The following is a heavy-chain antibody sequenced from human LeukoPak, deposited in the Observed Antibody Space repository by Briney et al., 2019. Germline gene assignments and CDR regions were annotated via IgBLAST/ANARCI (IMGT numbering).Heavy chain of an antibody. Sequence: ASVKVSCKASGFRFPNYGVTWVRQAPGQGLEWMAWISAYDGHTKYKQKFQDRVSMTTDTSTTTAYMELRSLTSDDTAVYYCARACRSDCREAFDYWGQGTLVIVSS. CDR3: ARACRSDCREAFDY. J-gene: IGHJ4*02. CDR2: ISAYDGHT. V-gene: IGHV1-18*01. D-gene: IGHD2-21*02. CDR1: GFRFPNYG.